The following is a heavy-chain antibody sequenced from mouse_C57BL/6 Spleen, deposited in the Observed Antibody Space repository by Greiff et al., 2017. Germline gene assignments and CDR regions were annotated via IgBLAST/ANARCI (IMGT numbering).Heavy chain of an antibody. CDR1: GYTFTSYW. CDR2: IDPSDSYT. D-gene: IGHD2-4*01. V-gene: IGHV1-69*01. CDR3: ARSDDYAPLAY. J-gene: IGHJ3*01. Sequence: QVQLQQPGAELVMPGASVTLSCKASGYTFTSYWLPWVKQRPGQGLEWIGEIDPSDSYTNYNQKFKGKSTLTVDKSSSTAYMQLSSLTSEDSAVYYCARSDDYAPLAYWGQGTLVTVSA.